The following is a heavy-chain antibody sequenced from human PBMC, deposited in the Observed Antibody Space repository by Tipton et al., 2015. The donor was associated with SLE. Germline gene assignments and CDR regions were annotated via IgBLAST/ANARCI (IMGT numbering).Heavy chain of an antibody. D-gene: IGHD3-10*01. CDR3: ARGRAD. Sequence: TLSLTCIVSGDSISSSSYYWGWIRQPPGKGLEWVGTVYYTGNTFYNPSLKSRVTISVDTSKNQFSLMLSSVTGADTAVYYCARGRADWGQGILVTVSS. J-gene: IGHJ4*02. CDR1: GDSISSSSYY. CDR2: VYYTGNT. V-gene: IGHV4-39*07.